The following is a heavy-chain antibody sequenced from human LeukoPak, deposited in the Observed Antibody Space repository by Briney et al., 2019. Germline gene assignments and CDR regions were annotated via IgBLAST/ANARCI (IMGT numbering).Heavy chain of an antibody. D-gene: IGHD3-9*01. J-gene: IGHJ4*02. Sequence: PGGSLRLSCAASGFTFSSYAMSWVRQAPGKGLEWVSSISSSSSYIYYADSVKGRFTISRDNAKNSLYLQMNSLRAEDTAVYYCVVSDILTGYYFDYWGQGTLVTVSS. CDR3: VVSDILTGYYFDY. CDR2: ISSSSSYI. V-gene: IGHV3-21*01. CDR1: GFTFSSYA.